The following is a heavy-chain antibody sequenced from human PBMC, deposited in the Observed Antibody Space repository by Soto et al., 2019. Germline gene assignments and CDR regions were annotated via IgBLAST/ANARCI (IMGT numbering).Heavy chain of an antibody. CDR2: ISSSSSYT. V-gene: IGHV3-11*05. J-gene: IGHJ4*02. CDR1: GFTFSSYW. CDR3: ARASPPFDY. Sequence: GGSLRLSCAASGFTFSSYWMSWVRQAPGKGLEWVSYISSSSSYTNYADSVKGRFTISRDNAKNSLYLQMNSLRAEDTAVYYCARASPPFDYWGQGTLVTVSS.